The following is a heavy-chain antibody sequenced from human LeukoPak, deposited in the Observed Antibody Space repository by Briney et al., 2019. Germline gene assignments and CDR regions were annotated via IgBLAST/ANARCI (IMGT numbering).Heavy chain of an antibody. V-gene: IGHV4-31*03. CDR2: IYYSGST. Sequence: SETLSLTCTVSGGSISSGGYYWSWIRQHPGKGLEWIGYIYYSGSTYYNPSLKSRVTISVDTSKNQFSLKLSSVTAADTAVYYCARLDFGAFDIWGQGTMVTVSS. D-gene: IGHD3/OR15-3a*01. CDR1: GGSISSGGYY. CDR3: ARLDFGAFDI. J-gene: IGHJ3*02.